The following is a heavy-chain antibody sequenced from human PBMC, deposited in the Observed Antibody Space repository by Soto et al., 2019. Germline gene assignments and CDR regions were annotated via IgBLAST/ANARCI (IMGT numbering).Heavy chain of an antibody. J-gene: IGHJ4*02. CDR1: GFSFSSHA. CDR2: LSGTGAAS. CDR3: AKGFTSFGVIITPLDS. Sequence: EVQLLESGGGLAQPGGSLRLSCAASGFSFSSHAMSWVRQAPGKGLEWVAGLSGTGAASYYADSAKGRFTISKDSSKNTRYLQIDSLRAEDTALYFCAKGFTSFGVIITPLDSWGQGTLVIVSS. D-gene: IGHD3-3*01. V-gene: IGHV3-23*01.